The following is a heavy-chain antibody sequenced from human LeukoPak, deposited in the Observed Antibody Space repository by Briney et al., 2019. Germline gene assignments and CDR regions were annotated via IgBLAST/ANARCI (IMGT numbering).Heavy chain of an antibody. Sequence: GGSLRLSCAASGFTFSSYDMTWVRQAPGRGLEWVSSIRPSGDNTYYGDSVKGRFTISRDNSKSTLSLQMNSLRAEDTAIYYCATYRQVLLPFESWGQGTLVTVSS. CDR1: GFTFSSYD. V-gene: IGHV3-23*01. CDR3: ATYRQVLLPFES. CDR2: IRPSGDNT. J-gene: IGHJ4*02. D-gene: IGHD2-8*02.